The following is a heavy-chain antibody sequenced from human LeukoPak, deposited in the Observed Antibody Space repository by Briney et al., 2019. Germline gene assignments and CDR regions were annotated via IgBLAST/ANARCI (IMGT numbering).Heavy chain of an antibody. CDR2: ISSSSLYI. J-gene: IGHJ3*02. V-gene: IGHV3-21*01. Sequence: GSLRLSCAASGFTFSSYTMNWVRQAPGKGLEWVSSISSSSLYIYYADSVKGRFTISRDNAKNSLDLRMNSLRAEDTAVYYCARSGRGYDDAFDIWGQGTMVTVSS. CDR1: GFTFSSYT. CDR3: ARSGRGYDDAFDI. D-gene: IGHD5-12*01.